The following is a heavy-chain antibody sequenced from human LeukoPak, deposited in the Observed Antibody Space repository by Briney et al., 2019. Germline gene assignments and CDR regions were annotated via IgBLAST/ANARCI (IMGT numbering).Heavy chain of an antibody. CDR1: GFTISISA. Sequence: GRSLRLSCAASGFTISISAMHWVRQAPGKGLEWVAVISYDVSNKYYADSVKGRFTISRDNSKNTLYLQMNSLRAEDTAVYYCARVGPYCRSTICYVDYWGQGTLATDSS. D-gene: IGHD2-2*01. J-gene: IGHJ4*02. CDR3: ARVGPYCRSTICYVDY. V-gene: IGHV3-30-3*01. CDR2: ISYDVSNK.